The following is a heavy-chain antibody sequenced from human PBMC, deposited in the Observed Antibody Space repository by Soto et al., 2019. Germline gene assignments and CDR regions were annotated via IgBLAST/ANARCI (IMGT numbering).Heavy chain of an antibody. CDR1: GYTFTSYG. CDR3: ARRSIGYYGSGSTNWFDP. CDR2: ISAYNGNT. Sequence: QVQLVQSGAEVKKPGASVKVFCKASGYTFTSYGISWVRQAPGQGLEWMGWISAYNGNTNYAQKLQGRVTMTTDTSTSTAYMELRSLRSDDTAVYYCARRSIGYYGSGSTNWFDPWGQGTLVTVSS. V-gene: IGHV1-18*04. J-gene: IGHJ5*02. D-gene: IGHD3-10*01.